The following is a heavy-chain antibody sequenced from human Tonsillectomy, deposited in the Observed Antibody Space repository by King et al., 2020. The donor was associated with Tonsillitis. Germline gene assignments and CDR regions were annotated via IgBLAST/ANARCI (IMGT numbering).Heavy chain of an antibody. Sequence: VQLVESGGGLVQPGGSLRLSCAASGFTFSSYAMSWVRQAPGKGLEWVSAISGSGGSTYYADSVKGRFTISRDNSKNTLYLQMNSLRAEETAVYYCAKDRGYCSGGSCYRADYWGQGTLVTVSS. CDR3: AKDRGYCSGGSCYRADY. J-gene: IGHJ4*02. CDR1: GFTFSSYA. V-gene: IGHV3-23*04. CDR2: ISGSGGST. D-gene: IGHD2-15*01.